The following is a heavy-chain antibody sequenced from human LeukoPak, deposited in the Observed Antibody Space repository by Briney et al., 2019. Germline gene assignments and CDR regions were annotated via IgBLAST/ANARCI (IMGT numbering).Heavy chain of an antibody. CDR2: IYYSGCT. Sequence: SETLSLTCTVSGGSISSSSYYWGWIRQPPGKGLEWIGSIYYSGCTYYNPSLKSRVTISVDTSKNQFSLKLSSVTAADTAVYYCARFNWNVGLGAFDIWGQGTMVTVSS. CDR1: GGSISSSSYY. D-gene: IGHD1-20*01. CDR3: ARFNWNVGLGAFDI. J-gene: IGHJ3*02. V-gene: IGHV4-39*07.